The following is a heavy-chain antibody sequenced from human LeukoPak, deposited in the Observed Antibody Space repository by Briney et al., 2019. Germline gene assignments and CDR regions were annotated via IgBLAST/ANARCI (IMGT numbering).Heavy chain of an antibody. D-gene: IGHD2-15*01. Sequence: GGFLRLSCAASGSTVSSNYMSWVRQAPGKGLEWVSVIYSGGSTYYADSVKGRFTISRDNSKNTLYLQMNSLRAEDTAVYYCERNPRYCSGGSCSSYYYYYMDVWGKGTTVTVSS. CDR2: IYSGGST. J-gene: IGHJ6*03. V-gene: IGHV3-66*01. CDR3: ERNPRYCSGGSCSSYYYYYMDV. CDR1: GSTVSSNY.